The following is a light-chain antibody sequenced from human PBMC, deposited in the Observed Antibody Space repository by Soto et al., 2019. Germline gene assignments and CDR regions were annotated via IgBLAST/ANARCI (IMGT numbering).Light chain of an antibody. J-gene: IGKJ1*01. CDR1: QSVRSNY. CDR3: QQYHDLPQT. CDR2: NSN. Sequence: EIVLTQSPGTLSLSPGERATLSCRASQSVRSNYLAWYQQKPGRAPRLLIYNSNTRATGVPDRFSGSRSGTDFTLTISRLEPEDFALYYCQQYHDLPQTFAQGTKVDIK. V-gene: IGKV3-20*01.